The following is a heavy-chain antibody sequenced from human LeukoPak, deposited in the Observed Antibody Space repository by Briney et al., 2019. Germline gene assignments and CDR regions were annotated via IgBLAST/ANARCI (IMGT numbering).Heavy chain of an antibody. CDR1: GITFSNSW. Sequence: GGSLRLSCTTSGITFSNSWMSWVRQAPGKGLEWVATIRPDGSEGYYADSVRGRFTISRDNSENTLYLQMNSLRAEDTAVYYCAKPVLLWFGELRAFDYWGQGTLVTVSS. CDR3: AKPVLLWFGELRAFDY. D-gene: IGHD3-10*01. V-gene: IGHV3-7*03. J-gene: IGHJ4*02. CDR2: IRPDGSEG.